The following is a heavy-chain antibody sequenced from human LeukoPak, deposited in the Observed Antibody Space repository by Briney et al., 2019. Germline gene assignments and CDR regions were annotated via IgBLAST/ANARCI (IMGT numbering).Heavy chain of an antibody. CDR2: INGDGSAT. J-gene: IGHJ6*03. Sequence: PGGSLRLSCAASGSTFSRNLMHWVRQTPGKGLVWVSRINGDGSATTYADSVAGRFTISRDNAKNTIYLQMTSLRAEDTAVYYCARGVRGIISYYYYYMDLWGKGTTVTVSS. CDR3: ARGVRGIISYYYYYMDL. CDR1: GSTFSRNL. V-gene: IGHV3-74*01. D-gene: IGHD3-10*01.